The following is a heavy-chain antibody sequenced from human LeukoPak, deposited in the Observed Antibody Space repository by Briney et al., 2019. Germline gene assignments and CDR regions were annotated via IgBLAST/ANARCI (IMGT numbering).Heavy chain of an antibody. J-gene: IGHJ4*02. CDR1: GFTFSSYE. CDR3: ARDLAP. D-gene: IGHD3-16*01. CDR2: ITTTDTTK. Sequence: GGSLRLSCAASGFTFSSYEMNWVRQGPGKGLEWISYITTTDTTKYYTDSVKGRFTISRDNSKNTLYLQMNSLRAEDTAVYYCARDLAPWGQGTLVTVSS. V-gene: IGHV3-48*03.